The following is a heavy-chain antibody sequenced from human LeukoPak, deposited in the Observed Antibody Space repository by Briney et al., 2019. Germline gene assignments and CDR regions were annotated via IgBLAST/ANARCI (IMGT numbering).Heavy chain of an antibody. CDR3: ARGDCSSTSCYLFDY. Sequence: AVTVSCKASGGSFSSYAISWVRQAPGRGLEWMGGIIPIFGTANYAQKFQGRGTITTDESTSPAYMELSSLRSEDTAVYYCARGDCSSTSCYLFDYWGQGTLVTVSS. CDR1: GGSFSSYA. D-gene: IGHD2-2*01. V-gene: IGHV1-69*05. CDR2: IIPIFGTA. J-gene: IGHJ4*02.